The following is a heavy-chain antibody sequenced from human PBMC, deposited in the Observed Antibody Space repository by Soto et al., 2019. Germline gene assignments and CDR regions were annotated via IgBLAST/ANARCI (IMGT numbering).Heavy chain of an antibody. D-gene: IGHD3-3*01. CDR2: INHSGST. V-gene: IGHV4-34*01. CDR1: GGSFSGYY. CDR3: ARGVAYYYYYGMDV. J-gene: IGHJ6*02. Sequence: ETLSLTCAVYGGSFSGYYWSWIRQPPGKGLEWIGEINHSGSTNYNPSLKSRVTISVDTSKNQFSLKLSSVTAADTAVYYCARGVAYYYYYGMDVWGQGTTVTVSS.